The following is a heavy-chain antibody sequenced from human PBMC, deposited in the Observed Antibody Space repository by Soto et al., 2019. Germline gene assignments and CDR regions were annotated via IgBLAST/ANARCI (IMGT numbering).Heavy chain of an antibody. D-gene: IGHD3-9*01. CDR1: GYTFXSYG. CDR2: ISAYNGNT. Sequence: ASVKVSCKASGYTFXSYGICWVRQAPGQGLEWMGWISAYNGNTNYAQKLQGRVTMTTDTSTSTAYMELRSLRSDDTAVYYCARSYYDILTGYYSPVDYWGQGTLVTVSS. V-gene: IGHV1-18*01. J-gene: IGHJ4*02. CDR3: ARSYYDILTGYYSPVDY.